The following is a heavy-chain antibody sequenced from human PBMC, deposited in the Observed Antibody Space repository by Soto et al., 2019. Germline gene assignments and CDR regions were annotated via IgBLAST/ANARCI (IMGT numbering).Heavy chain of an antibody. Sequence: SETLSLTCSFSGDSTINYHFSVIRPTQWTVLEWIGYVYHRETTYSTPSLKSRVNMSVDTSTNDFYLNLKSVTAADTAVYYCALGGYNYGRPFDFWGHGTLVTVSS. CDR3: ALGGYNYGRPFDF. D-gene: IGHD5-18*01. CDR2: VYHRETT. J-gene: IGHJ4*01. CDR1: GDSTINYH. V-gene: IGHV4-59*13.